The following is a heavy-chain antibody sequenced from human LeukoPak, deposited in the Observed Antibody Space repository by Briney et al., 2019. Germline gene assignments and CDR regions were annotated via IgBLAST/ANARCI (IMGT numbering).Heavy chain of an antibody. CDR1: GFTFGDYG. Sequence: GGSLRLSCTPSGFTFGDYGMSWFRQAPGKGLEWVSAISGSGGSTYYADSVKGRFTISRDNSKNTLYLQMNSLRAEDTAVYYCAKEGFYCSGGSCYSFYYYYMDVWGKGTTVTVSS. D-gene: IGHD2-15*01. V-gene: IGHV3-23*01. CDR2: ISGSGGST. CDR3: AKEGFYCSGGSCYSFYYYYMDV. J-gene: IGHJ6*03.